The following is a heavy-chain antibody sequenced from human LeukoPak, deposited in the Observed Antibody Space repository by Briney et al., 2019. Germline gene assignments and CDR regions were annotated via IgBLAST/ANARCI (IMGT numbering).Heavy chain of an antibody. Sequence: RASLRLSCTASGFTFSSYTMNWVRQAPGKGLEWVSSISRSDSYIYYADSVKGRFTISRDNAKDSLYLQMSSLRAEDTAVYYCARGDYGDYNFAFDYWGQGTLVTV. D-gene: IGHD4-17*01. CDR2: ISRSDSYI. CDR3: ARGDYGDYNFAFDY. CDR1: GFTFSSYT. J-gene: IGHJ4*02. V-gene: IGHV3-21*01.